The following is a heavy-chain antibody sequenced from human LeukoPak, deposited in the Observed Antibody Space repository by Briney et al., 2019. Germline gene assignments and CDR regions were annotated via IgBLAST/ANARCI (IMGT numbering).Heavy chain of an antibody. J-gene: IGHJ4*02. CDR3: AREGGTYYYDSSGSPGAWGY. V-gene: IGHV3-11*06. D-gene: IGHD3-22*01. CDR2: ITSSSSYT. Sequence: PGGSLRLSCAASGFTFSDYYMSWIRQAPGKGLEWVSSITSSSSYTNYADSVKGRFTISRDNAKNSLYLQMNSLRAEDTAVYYCAREGGTYYYDSSGSPGAWGYWGQGTLVTVSS. CDR1: GFTFSDYY.